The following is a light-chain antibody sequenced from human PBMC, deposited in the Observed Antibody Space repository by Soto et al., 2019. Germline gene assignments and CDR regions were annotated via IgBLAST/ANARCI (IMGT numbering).Light chain of an antibody. Sequence: QSALTQPASVSGSPGQSITISCTGTSSDVGGYNYVSWYQQHPGKAPKLMIYDVSNRPSGVSNRFSGSKSGNTSSLTISGLQGEDVADYYCSSYTSSSTLGVFGGGTKVTVL. CDR3: SSYTSSSTLGV. CDR1: SSDVGGYNY. CDR2: DVS. J-gene: IGLJ2*01. V-gene: IGLV2-14*01.